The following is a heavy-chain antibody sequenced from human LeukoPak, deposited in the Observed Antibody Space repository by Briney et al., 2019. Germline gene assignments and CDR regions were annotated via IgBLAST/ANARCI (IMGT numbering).Heavy chain of an antibody. J-gene: IGHJ6*02. CDR2: ISSSGSTI. Sequence: GGSLTLSCAASGFTFSSYEMNWVRQAPGKGLEWVSYISSSGSTIYYADSVKGRFTISRDNAKNSLYLQMNSLRAEDTAVYYCARGNSIAARPHYGMDVWGQGTTVTVSS. V-gene: IGHV3-48*03. CDR3: ARGNSIAARPHYGMDV. D-gene: IGHD6-6*01. CDR1: GFTFSSYE.